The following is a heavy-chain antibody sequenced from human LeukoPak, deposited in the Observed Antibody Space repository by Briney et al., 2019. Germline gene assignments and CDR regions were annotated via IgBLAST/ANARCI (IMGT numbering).Heavy chain of an antibody. Sequence: SETLSLTCTVSGCYVSSDSHYWSWIRQPPGKGLEWIGYIYYSGSTNYNPSLKSRVTISVDTSKNQFSLKLSSVTAADTAEYYCARASIAARPNAFDIWGQGTMVTVSS. CDR2: IYYSGST. V-gene: IGHV4-61*01. D-gene: IGHD6-6*01. J-gene: IGHJ3*02. CDR3: ARASIAARPNAFDI. CDR1: GCYVSSDSHY.